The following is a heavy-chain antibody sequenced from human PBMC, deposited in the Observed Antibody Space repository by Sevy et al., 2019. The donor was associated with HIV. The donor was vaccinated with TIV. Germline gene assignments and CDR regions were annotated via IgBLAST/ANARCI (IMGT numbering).Heavy chain of an antibody. CDR2: IKSKIDGETT. CDR3: ATAPGYYDSAPFDY. J-gene: IGHJ4*02. D-gene: IGHD3-22*01. CDR1: GFTFNNAR. V-gene: IGHV3-15*01. Sequence: GGSLRLSCAVSGFTFNNARMNWVRQAPGTGLQWVGLIKSKIDGETTDYAAPVKGRFTISRDDSKNTLFLQMNSLKIEDTAVYYCATAPGYYDSAPFDYWGPGTLVTVSS.